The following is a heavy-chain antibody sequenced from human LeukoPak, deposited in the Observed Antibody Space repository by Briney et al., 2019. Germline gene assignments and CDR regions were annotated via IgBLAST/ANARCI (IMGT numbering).Heavy chain of an antibody. J-gene: IGHJ4*02. V-gene: IGHV4-4*07. D-gene: IGHD2-2*02. CDR3: AREYCGSTSCYTSYFDY. CDR1: GGSISSYY. Sequence: SETLSLTCTVSGGSISSYYWSWIRQPAGKGLEWIGRIYTSGSTNYNPSLKSRVTMSVDTSKNQFSLKLSSVTAADTAVYYCAREYCGSTSCYTSYFDYWGQGTLVTVSS. CDR2: IYTSGST.